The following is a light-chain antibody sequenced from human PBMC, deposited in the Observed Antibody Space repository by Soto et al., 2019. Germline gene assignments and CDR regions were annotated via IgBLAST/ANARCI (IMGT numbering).Light chain of an antibody. Sequence: IVMTQSPATLSVSPGERATLSCRASQSISSNLAWYQQQPGQAPRLLIYRASTRATGIPARFSGSGSGTEFTLTISSLQSEDFAVYFCQQYNNWPGFGQGTKVDIK. J-gene: IGKJ1*01. CDR1: QSISSN. CDR2: RAS. V-gene: IGKV3-15*01. CDR3: QQYNNWPG.